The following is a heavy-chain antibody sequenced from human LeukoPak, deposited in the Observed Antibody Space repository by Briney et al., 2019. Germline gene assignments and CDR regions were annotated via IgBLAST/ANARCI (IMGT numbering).Heavy chain of an antibody. V-gene: IGHV3-23*01. Sequence: GGSLRLSCAVSGIALSNYGMSWVRQAPGKGLEWVAGISGSAGSTNYADSVKGRFTISRDNPKNTLYLQMNSLRAEDTAVYFCAKRGVVIRVILVGFHKEAYYFDSWGQGALVTVSS. J-gene: IGHJ4*02. CDR2: ISGSAGST. CDR3: AKRGVVIRVILVGFHKEAYYFDS. D-gene: IGHD3-22*01. CDR1: GIALSNYG.